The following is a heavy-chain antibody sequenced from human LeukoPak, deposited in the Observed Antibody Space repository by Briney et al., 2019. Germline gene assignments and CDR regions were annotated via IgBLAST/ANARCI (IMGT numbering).Heavy chain of an antibody. V-gene: IGHV3-23*01. D-gene: IGHD3-22*01. J-gene: IGHJ6*03. Sequence: GGSLRLSCAASGFTFSSYAMSWVRQAPGKGLEWVSAISGSGGSTYYADSVKGRFTISRDNSKNTLYLQMNSLRAEDTAVYYCAKGWYYDSSGYYFATDYYYYMDVWGKGTTVTVSS. CDR1: GFTFSSYA. CDR3: AKGWYYDSSGYYFATDYYYYMDV. CDR2: ISGSGGST.